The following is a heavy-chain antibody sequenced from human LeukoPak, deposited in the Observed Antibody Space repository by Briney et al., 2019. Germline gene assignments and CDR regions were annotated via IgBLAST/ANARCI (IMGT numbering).Heavy chain of an antibody. CDR2: IFYSGST. J-gene: IGHJ3*02. V-gene: IGHV4-39*01. D-gene: IGHD3-10*01. Sequence: LRLSCAASGFTFSDYHMSWIRQPPGQGLEWIGSIFYSGSTYYNPSLKSRVTISVDTSENQFSLKLSSVTAADTAVYYCARHFGITVSFDAFDIWGQGTMVTVSS. CDR3: ARHFGITVSFDAFDI. CDR1: GFTFSDYH.